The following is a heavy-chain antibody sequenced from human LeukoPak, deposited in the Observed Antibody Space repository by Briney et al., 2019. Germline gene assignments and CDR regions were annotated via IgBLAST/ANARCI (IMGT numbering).Heavy chain of an antibody. CDR3: ATDLRGNVHFDY. V-gene: IGHV1-18*03. CDR1: GYTFSIYG. D-gene: IGHD1-1*01. J-gene: IGHJ4*02. Sequence: GASVKVSCKASGYTFSIYGINWVRQASGQGLEWMGRITTYNGKTHYAQKFQGRVTMTTDTSTNTAFMELRSLRSDDVALYYCATDLRGNVHFDYWGQGTLVTVSS. CDR2: ITTYNGKT.